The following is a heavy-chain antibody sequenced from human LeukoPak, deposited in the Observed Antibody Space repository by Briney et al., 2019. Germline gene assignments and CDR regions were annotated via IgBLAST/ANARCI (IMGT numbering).Heavy chain of an antibody. J-gene: IGHJ4*02. CDR3: ARDWTYSSSWYGGDY. D-gene: IGHD6-13*01. V-gene: IGHV3-9*01. Sequence: PGGSLRLSCAASGFTFDDYAMHWVRQAPGKGLEWVSGISWNSGSIGYADSVKGRFTISRDNAKNSLYLQMNSLRAEDTAVYYCARDWTYSSSWYGGDYWGQGTLVTVSS. CDR1: GFTFDDYA. CDR2: ISWNSGSI.